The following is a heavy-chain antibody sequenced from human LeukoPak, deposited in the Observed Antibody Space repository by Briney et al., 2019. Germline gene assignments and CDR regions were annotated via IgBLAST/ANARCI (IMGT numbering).Heavy chain of an antibody. CDR2: INTSGGST. V-gene: IGHV1-46*01. CDR3: ARSQGGNTLWFDP. J-gene: IGHJ5*02. CDR1: GYTFTSYY. D-gene: IGHD4-23*01. Sequence: GASVTDSCKASGYTFTSYYMHWVRQAPGQGLEWMGIINTSGGSTTYAQKFQGRVYMPRDTSTSTVCLEVSSLRSEDTAVYYCARSQGGNTLWFDPWGQGTLVTVSS.